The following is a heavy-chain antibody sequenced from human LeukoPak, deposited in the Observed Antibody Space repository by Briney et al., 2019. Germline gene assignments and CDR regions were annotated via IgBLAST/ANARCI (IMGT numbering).Heavy chain of an antibody. Sequence: PSETLSLTCSVSGDSISSGSYYWSWIRQPAGKGLEWIGRIYTSGSTNYIPSLKSRLTISVDTSKNQFSLRLSSVTAADTAVYYCARGGGSGGRGNWFDPWGQGTLVTVSS. V-gene: IGHV4-61*02. CDR2: IYTSGST. J-gene: IGHJ5*02. D-gene: IGHD2-15*01. CDR3: ARGGGSGGRGNWFDP. CDR1: GDSISSGSYY.